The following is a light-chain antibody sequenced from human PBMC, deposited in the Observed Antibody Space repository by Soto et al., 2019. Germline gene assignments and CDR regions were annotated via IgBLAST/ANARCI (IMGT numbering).Light chain of an antibody. CDR2: GAS. J-gene: IGKJ5*01. V-gene: IGKV3-20*01. Sequence: IVFTQSACTLSLSPGERATLSCRASQSVSSSYLAWYQQKPGQAPRLLIYGASSRATGIPDRFSGSGSGTDFTLTISRLEPEDFAVYYCQQYGSSPPITFGQGTRLEIK. CDR3: QQYGSSPPIT. CDR1: QSVSSSY.